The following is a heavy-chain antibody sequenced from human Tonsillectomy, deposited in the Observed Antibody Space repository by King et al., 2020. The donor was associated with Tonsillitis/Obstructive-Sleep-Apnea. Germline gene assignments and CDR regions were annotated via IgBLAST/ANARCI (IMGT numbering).Heavy chain of an antibody. CDR2: IYYTGTT. D-gene: IGHD3-22*01. Sequence: QLQESGPGLVKPSETLSLTCTFSGVSINSSSYYWGWVRQPPGKGLEWIGSIYYTGTTSYNPSLKSRVTIYVDTSKKHISLKLSSVTAADTAVYYCARHLYFYDTSGYSQFDPWGQGTLVTVSS. CDR1: GVSINSSSYY. J-gene: IGHJ5*02. CDR3: ARHLYFYDTSGYSQFDP. V-gene: IGHV4-39*01.